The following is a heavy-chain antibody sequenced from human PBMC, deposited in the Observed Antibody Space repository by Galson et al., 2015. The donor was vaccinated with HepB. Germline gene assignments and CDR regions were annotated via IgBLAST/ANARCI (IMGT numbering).Heavy chain of an antibody. Sequence: SLRLSCAASGFTFSSYSMNWVRQAPGKGLEWVSSISSSSSYIYYADSVKGRFTISRDNAKNSLYLQMNSLRAEDTAVYYCARDRRDGYNYSDYWGQGTLVTVSS. CDR1: GFTFSSYS. J-gene: IGHJ4*02. D-gene: IGHD5-24*01. CDR2: ISSSSSYI. CDR3: ARDRRDGYNYSDY. V-gene: IGHV3-21*01.